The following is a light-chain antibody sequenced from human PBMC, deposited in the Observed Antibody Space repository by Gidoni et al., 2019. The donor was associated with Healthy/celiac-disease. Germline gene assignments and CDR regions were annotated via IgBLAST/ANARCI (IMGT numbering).Light chain of an antibody. V-gene: IGKV3-20*01. J-gene: IGKJ1*01. CDR1: QSVSSSY. Sequence: EIVLTQSPGTLSLSPGERATLSCRASQSVSSSYLAWYQQKPGQAPRLLIYGASSRATGIPDRVSGSGSGTDFTLTISRLEPEDFAVYYCQQYGSSPPWTFGQXTKVEIK. CDR3: QQYGSSPPWT. CDR2: GAS.